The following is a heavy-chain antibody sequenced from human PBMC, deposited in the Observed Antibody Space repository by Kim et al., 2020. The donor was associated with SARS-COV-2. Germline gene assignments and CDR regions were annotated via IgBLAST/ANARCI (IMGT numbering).Heavy chain of an antibody. J-gene: IGHJ6*02. V-gene: IGHV4-34*01. D-gene: IGHD3-3*01. CDR1: VGSFSDYH. CDR3: ARGRAGVVPSPIMGLGPYYGYYALDF. CDR2: IDHSGAT. Sequence: SETLSLTCAVYVGSFSDYHWTWIRQSPGKGLEWIGEIDHSGATNYNPSLKSRVAISVDTSKNQFSLKLKSVTAADTAVYFCARGRAGVVPSPIMGLGPYYGYYALDFWGQGTPVSASS.